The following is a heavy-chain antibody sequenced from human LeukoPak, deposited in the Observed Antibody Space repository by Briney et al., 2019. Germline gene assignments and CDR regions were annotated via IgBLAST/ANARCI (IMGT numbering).Heavy chain of an antibody. Sequence: GGSLRLSCAAFGFTFSIYAMSWVRQAPGKGLEWVSVVSESGSTTYDTDSVKGRFTISRDNSKGMLYLQMNSLRAEDTAVYYCAKAASVVTSPFDYWGQGTLVTVSS. J-gene: IGHJ4*02. V-gene: IGHV3-23*01. CDR2: VSESGSTT. CDR1: GFTFSIYA. D-gene: IGHD3-22*01. CDR3: AKAASVVTSPFDY.